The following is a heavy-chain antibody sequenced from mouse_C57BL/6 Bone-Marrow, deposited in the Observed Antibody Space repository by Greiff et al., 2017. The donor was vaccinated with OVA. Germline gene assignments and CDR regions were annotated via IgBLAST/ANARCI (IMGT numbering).Heavy chain of an antibody. V-gene: IGHV1-55*01. J-gene: IGHJ4*01. CDR2: IYPGSGST. CDR1: GYTFTSYW. CDR3: ATGSLAHDYAMDY. Sequence: VQLQQPGAELVKPGASVKMSCKASGYTFTSYWITWVKQRPGQGLEWIGDIYPGSGSTNYNEKFKSKATLTVDTSSSTAYMQLSSLTSEDSAGYYGATGSLAHDYAMDYWGQGTSVTVSS.